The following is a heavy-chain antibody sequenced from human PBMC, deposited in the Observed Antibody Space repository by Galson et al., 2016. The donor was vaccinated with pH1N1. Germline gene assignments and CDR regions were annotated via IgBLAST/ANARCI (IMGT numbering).Heavy chain of an antibody. CDR1: GFTFSSYA. D-gene: IGHD1-1*01. Sequence: SLRLSCAASGFTFSSYAMIWVRQTSGKGLGWISGISASGGTTYYADAVKGRFTISRDNARTILYLQMNSLSAEDTALYYCAKPSLWWNDDIDYWGRGTLVTVSS. V-gene: IGHV3-23*01. CDR3: AKPSLWWNDDIDY. CDR2: ISASGGTT. J-gene: IGHJ4*02.